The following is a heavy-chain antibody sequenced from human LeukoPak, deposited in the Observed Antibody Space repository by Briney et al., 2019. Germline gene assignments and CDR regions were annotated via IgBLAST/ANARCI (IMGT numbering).Heavy chain of an antibody. CDR3: ARVQKGIAAAGTGGGWFEP. V-gene: IGHV3-23*01. J-gene: IGHJ5*02. Sequence: GGSLRLSCAASGFTFSSYAMSWVRQAPRKGLEWVSAISGSGGSTYYADSVKGRFTISRDNSKNTLYLQMNSLRAEDTAVYYCARVQKGIAAAGTGGGWFEPWGQGTLVTVS. D-gene: IGHD6-13*01. CDR2: ISGSGGST. CDR1: GFTFSSYA.